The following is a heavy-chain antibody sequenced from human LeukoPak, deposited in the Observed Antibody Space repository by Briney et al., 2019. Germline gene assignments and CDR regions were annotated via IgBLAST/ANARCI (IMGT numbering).Heavy chain of an antibody. J-gene: IGHJ3*02. D-gene: IGHD3-22*01. CDR2: IIPIFGTA. Sequence: GASVKVSCKASGGTFSSYAISWVRQAPGQGLEWMGGIIPIFGTANYAQKFQGRVTITADESTSTVYMELSSLRSEDTAVYYCARGELFYDSSGYYTGDIWGQGTMVTVSS. CDR3: ARGELFYDSSGYYTGDI. V-gene: IGHV1-69*13. CDR1: GGTFSSYA.